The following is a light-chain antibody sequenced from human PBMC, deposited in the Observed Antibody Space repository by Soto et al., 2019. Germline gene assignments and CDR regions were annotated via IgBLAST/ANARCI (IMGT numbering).Light chain of an antibody. CDR3: QQRSNWPT. CDR2: DAS. V-gene: IGKV3-11*01. Sequence: VLTQSPATLSLSPGERAALCCRASQSVSSYLAWYQQKPGQAPRLLIYDASNRATGIPARFSGSGSGTDFTLTISSLESEDFAIYYCQQRSNWPTFGQGTRLEIK. J-gene: IGKJ5*01. CDR1: QSVSSY.